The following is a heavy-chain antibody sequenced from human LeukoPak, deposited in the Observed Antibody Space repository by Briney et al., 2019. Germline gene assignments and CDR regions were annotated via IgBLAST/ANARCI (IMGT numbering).Heavy chain of an antibody. V-gene: IGHV3-23*01. J-gene: IGHJ4*02. D-gene: IGHD6-6*01. CDR1: GLTFSSYG. CDR3: AKVQGVAARRSPFDY. Sequence: GGSLRLSCGAPGLTFSSYGMSWVRQAPGKGLEWVSVISGSGGSTYYADSVEGRFTISRDNSRNTLYLQINSLRAEDTAVYYCAKVQGVAARRSPFDYWGQGTLVTVSS. CDR2: ISGSGGST.